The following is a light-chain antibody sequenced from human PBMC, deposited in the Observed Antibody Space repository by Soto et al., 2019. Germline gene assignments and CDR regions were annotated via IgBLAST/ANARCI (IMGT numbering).Light chain of an antibody. V-gene: IGKV1-5*01. Sequence: DIQMTQSPSTLSASVGDRVTITCRASQSISRSLAWYQQKPGKAPNLLIYDASRLESVVPSRFSGGGFGTEFTTTISILQPDDFASYYYQQYNSYLLTFGQGTTVDIK. CDR3: QQYNSYLLT. CDR2: DAS. CDR1: QSISRS. J-gene: IGKJ3*01.